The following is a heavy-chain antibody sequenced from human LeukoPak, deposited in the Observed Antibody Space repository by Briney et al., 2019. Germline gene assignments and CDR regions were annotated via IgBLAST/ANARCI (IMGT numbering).Heavy chain of an antibody. CDR1: GFTVSSNY. V-gene: IGHV3-66*04. Sequence: GGSLRLSCAASGFTVSSNYMSWVRQAPGEGLEWVSVIYTGGSTHYADSVKGRFTISRDNSKNTLYLQMNSLRGDDTAVYYCARPSYYGSDSDTFDIWGQGTMVTVSS. CDR2: IYTGGST. J-gene: IGHJ3*02. CDR3: ARPSYYGSDSDTFDI. D-gene: IGHD3-10*01.